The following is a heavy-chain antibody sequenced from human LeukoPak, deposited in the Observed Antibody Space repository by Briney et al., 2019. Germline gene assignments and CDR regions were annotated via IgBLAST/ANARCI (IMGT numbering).Heavy chain of an antibody. J-gene: IGHJ5*02. V-gene: IGHV3-23*01. CDR3: AKNPHYYDSSGYYYLSRFDP. D-gene: IGHD3-22*01. CDR1: GFTFSSYA. Sequence: GGSLRLSCAASGFTFSSYAMSWVRQAPGKGLEWVSAISGSGGSTYYADSVKGRFTISRDNSKNTLYLQMNSLRAEDTAVYYCAKNPHYYDSSGYYYLSRFDPWGQGTLVTVSS. CDR2: ISGSGGST.